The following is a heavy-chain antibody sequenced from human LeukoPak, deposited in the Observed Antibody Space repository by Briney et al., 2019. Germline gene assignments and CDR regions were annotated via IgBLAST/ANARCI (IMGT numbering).Heavy chain of an antibody. Sequence: GGSLRLSCAASGFTFSSYSMNWVRQAPGKGLEWVSSISSSSSYIYYADSVKGRFTISRDNAKNSLYLQMNSLRAEDTAVYYCARDRSAAGTRYNWFDPWGQGTLVTVSS. CDR3: ARDRSAAGTRYNWFDP. D-gene: IGHD6-13*01. CDR1: GFTFSSYS. J-gene: IGHJ5*02. CDR2: ISSSSSYI. V-gene: IGHV3-21*01.